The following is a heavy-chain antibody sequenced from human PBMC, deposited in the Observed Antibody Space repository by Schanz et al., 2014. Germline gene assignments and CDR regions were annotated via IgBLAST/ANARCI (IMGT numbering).Heavy chain of an antibody. Sequence: QVQLMESGGGLVKPGGSLRLSCAASGFTFRDYYMSWIRQAPGKGLEWVSDISSGSSYANYADSVKGRFTISRDNAKNSLYLQMNSLRAEDTAVYYCARGTDWNLHYWGQGALVTVSS. CDR3: ARGTDWNLHY. CDR2: ISSGSSYA. D-gene: IGHD1-1*01. J-gene: IGHJ4*02. V-gene: IGHV3-11*03. CDR1: GFTFRDYY.